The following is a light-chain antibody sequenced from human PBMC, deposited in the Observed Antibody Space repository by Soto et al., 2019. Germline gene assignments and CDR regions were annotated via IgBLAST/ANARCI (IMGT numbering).Light chain of an antibody. V-gene: IGKV3-11*01. CDR1: QIIYTS. Sequence: EIVLTQSPATLSLSPGERATLSCRASQIIYTSLAWYQHRPGQPPRLLLYEASIRATGVPARFSGSGSGTDFPLSVSGLEPGDFAVYYCQQRSAWPLTFGGGTKVEIK. CDR3: QQRSAWPLT. J-gene: IGKJ4*01. CDR2: EAS.